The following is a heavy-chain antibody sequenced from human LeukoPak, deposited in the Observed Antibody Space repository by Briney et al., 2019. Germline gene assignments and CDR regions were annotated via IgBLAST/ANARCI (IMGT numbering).Heavy chain of an antibody. V-gene: IGHV3-53*01. CDR3: ARSRYDFWSGYYLRYYYYGMDV. D-gene: IGHD3-3*01. Sequence: PGGSLRLSCAASGFTVSSNYMSWVRQAPGKGLEWVSVIYSGGSTYYADSVKGRFTISRDNSKNTLYLQMNSLRAEDTAVYYCARSRYDFWSGYYLRYYYYGMDVWGQGTTVTVSS. CDR1: GFTVSSNY. CDR2: IYSGGST. J-gene: IGHJ6*02.